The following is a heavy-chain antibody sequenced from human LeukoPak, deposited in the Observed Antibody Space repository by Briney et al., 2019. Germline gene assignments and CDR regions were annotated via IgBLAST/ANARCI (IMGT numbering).Heavy chain of an antibody. D-gene: IGHD2-21*02. CDR1: RFSFSSYA. CDR3: VRDPRNCGGDCYSGGYFDY. J-gene: IGHJ4*02. CDR2: ISSNGGST. V-gene: IGHV3-64D*09. Sequence: GGSLRLSCSASRFSFSSYAMHWVRQAPGKGLEYVSAISSNGGSTYYADSVKGRFTISRDNSKNTLFLQMSSLRVEDTAVYYCVRDPRNCGGDCYSGGYFDYWGQGTLVTVSS.